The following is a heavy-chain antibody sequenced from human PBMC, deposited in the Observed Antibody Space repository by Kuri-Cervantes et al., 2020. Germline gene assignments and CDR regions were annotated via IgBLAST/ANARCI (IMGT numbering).Heavy chain of an antibody. J-gene: IGHJ6*02. CDR3: ARGDYCSGGSCSYGMDV. D-gene: IGHD2-15*01. CDR2: ISAYNGNT. CDR1: GYTFTSYG. V-gene: IGHV1-18*01. Sequence: ASVKVSCKASGYTFTSYGISWVRQAPGQGPEWMGWISAYNGNTNYAQKLQGRVTMTTDTSTSTAYMELRSLRSEDTAVYYCARGDYCSGGSCSYGMDVWGQGTTVTVSS.